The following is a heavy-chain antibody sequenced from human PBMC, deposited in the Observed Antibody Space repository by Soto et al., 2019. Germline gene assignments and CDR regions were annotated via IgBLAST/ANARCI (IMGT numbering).Heavy chain of an antibody. D-gene: IGHD3-22*01. J-gene: IGHJ5*02. CDR2: IIYSGGT. V-gene: IGHV4-30-4*01. CDR3: ARDTAANYYDSGTYAPHFDP. CDR1: GDSINSGYI. Sequence: PSETLSLTCTVSGDSINSGYIWSWIRQPPGKGLEWIGHIIYSGGTFYSPSLKSRLTLSVDTSKNQFSLRLSSVTAADTAVYYCARDTAANYYDSGTYAPHFDPWGQGTLVTVSS.